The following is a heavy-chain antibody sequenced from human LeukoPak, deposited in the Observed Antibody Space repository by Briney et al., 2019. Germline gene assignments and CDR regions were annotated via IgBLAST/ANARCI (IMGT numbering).Heavy chain of an antibody. J-gene: IGHJ4*02. D-gene: IGHD3-22*01. CDR3: AKDTGRGYYDSSGYPTLYYFDY. CDR1: GFTFSSYA. CDR2: ISGSGGST. Sequence: GGSLRLSCAASGFTFSSYAMSWVRQARGKGLEWVSAISGSGGSTYYADSVKGRFTISRDNSKNTLYLQMNSLRAEDTAVYYCAKDTGRGYYDSSGYPTLYYFDYWGQGILVTVSS. V-gene: IGHV3-23*01.